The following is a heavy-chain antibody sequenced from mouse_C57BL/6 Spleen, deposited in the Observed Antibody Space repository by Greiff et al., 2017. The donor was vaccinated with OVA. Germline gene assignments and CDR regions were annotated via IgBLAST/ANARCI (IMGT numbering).Heavy chain of an antibody. Sequence: DVKLQESGPGLVKPSQSLSLTCSVTGYSITSGYYWNWIRQFPGNKLEWMGYISYDGSNNYNPSLKNRISITRDTSKNQFFLKLNSVTTEDTATYYCARGGSYDGYPGDYWGQGTSVTVSS. V-gene: IGHV3-6*01. CDR2: ISYDGSN. J-gene: IGHJ4*01. D-gene: IGHD2-3*01. CDR3: ARGGSYDGYPGDY. CDR1: GYSITSGYY.